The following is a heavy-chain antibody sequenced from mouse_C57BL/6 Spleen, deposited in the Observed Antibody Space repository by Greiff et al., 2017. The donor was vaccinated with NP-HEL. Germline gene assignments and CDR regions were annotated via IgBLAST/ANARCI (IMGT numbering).Heavy chain of an antibody. CDR1: GFTFSDYY. CDR3: ARGNYYGSRIYAMDY. Sequence: EVQGVESGGGLVQPGGSLKLSCAASGFTFSDYYMYWVRQTPEKRLEWVAYISNGGGSTYYPDTVKGRFTISRDNAKNTLYLQMSRLKSEDTAMYYCARGNYYGSRIYAMDYWGQGTSVTVSS. J-gene: IGHJ4*01. D-gene: IGHD1-1*01. V-gene: IGHV5-12*01. CDR2: ISNGGGST.